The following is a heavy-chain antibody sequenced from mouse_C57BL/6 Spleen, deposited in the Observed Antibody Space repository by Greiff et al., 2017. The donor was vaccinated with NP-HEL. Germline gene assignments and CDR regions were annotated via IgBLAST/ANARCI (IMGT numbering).Heavy chain of an antibody. CDR3: ARGYYGRGFAY. V-gene: IGHV1-55*01. CDR2: IYPGSGST. J-gene: IGHJ3*01. D-gene: IGHD1-1*01. Sequence: VQLQQSGAELVKPGASVKMSCKASGYTFTSYWVTWVKQRPGQGLEWIGDIYPGSGSTNYNEKFKSKATLTVDTSSSTAYMQLSSLTSEDSAVYYCARGYYGRGFAYWGQGTLVTVSA. CDR1: GYTFTSYW.